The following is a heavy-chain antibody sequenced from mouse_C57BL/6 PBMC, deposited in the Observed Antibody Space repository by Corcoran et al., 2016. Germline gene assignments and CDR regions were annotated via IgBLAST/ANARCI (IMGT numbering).Heavy chain of an antibody. Sequence: EVQLQQSGPEPVKPGASVKIPCKASGYTFTDYNMDWVKQSHGKSLEWIGDINPNNGGTIYNQKFKGKATLTVDKSASTAYMELRSLTSEDTSVYYCARLHGSSYWYAMYYWGQGTSVTVSS. CDR1: GYTFTDYN. CDR2: INPNNGGT. V-gene: IGHV1-18*01. D-gene: IGHD1-1*01. J-gene: IGHJ4*01. CDR3: ARLHGSSYWYAMYY.